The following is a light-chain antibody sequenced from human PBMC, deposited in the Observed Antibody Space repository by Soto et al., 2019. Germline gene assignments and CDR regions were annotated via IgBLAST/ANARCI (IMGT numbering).Light chain of an antibody. CDR3: QHYNSYSEA. CDR2: DAA. Sequence: ESKVTQSRSSLSACVRDRVTITCRASQSIGSRLAWYQQRPGKAPKLLIYDAANLESGVPSRFSGSGSGTEFTLTISSLQPGDFAAYYCQHYNSYSEAFGQGTKV. V-gene: IGKV1-5*01. CDR1: QSIGSR. J-gene: IGKJ1*01.